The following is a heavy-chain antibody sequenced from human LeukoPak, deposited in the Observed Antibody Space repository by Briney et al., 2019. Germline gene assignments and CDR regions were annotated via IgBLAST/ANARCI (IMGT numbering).Heavy chain of an antibody. D-gene: IGHD3-10*01. CDR2: IRYDGINK. CDR1: GFTFSDYY. CDR3: AKEGDYYGSGSYRDGFDI. V-gene: IGHV3-30*02. J-gene: IGHJ3*02. Sequence: GGSLRLSCAASGFTFSDYYMSWVRQAPGKGLEWVAFIRYDGINKYCADSVKGRFTISRDSFENTLYLQMNSLRPEDTAVYYCAKEGDYYGSGSYRDGFDIWGQGTRATVSS.